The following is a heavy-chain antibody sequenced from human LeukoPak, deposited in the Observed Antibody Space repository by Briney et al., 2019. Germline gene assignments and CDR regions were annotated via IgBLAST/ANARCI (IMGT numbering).Heavy chain of an antibody. D-gene: IGHD1-1*01. CDR1: GYSFTSYW. CDR3: ARERPRVGAVVD. Sequence: KDGESLKISCQGSGYSFTSYWINWMRQMHGKGLEWMGRIDATDSYNNYSPPFQGHVTIPADKSFSTAYLHWSSLETSDTAMYYCARERPRVGAVVDCGQGTLVTVSS. V-gene: IGHV5-10-1*01. CDR2: IDATDSYN. J-gene: IGHJ4*02.